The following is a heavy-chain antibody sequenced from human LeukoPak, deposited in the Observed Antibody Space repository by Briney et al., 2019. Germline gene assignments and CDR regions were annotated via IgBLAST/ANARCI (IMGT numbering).Heavy chain of an antibody. D-gene: IGHD3-22*01. V-gene: IGHV4-59*01. CDR1: GGSISTYY. J-gene: IGHJ4*02. Sequence: SETLSLACTASGGSISTYYWSWIRQPPGKGLEWIGYIYYSGSTNYNPSLKSRVTISVDKSKNQFSLKLSSVTAADTAVYYCARGHSYYYDSSAYYPDFDYWGQGTLVTVSS. CDR3: ARGHSYYYDSSAYYPDFDY. CDR2: IYYSGST.